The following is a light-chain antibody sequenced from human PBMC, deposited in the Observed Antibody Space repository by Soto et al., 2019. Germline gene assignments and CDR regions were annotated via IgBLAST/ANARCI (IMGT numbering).Light chain of an antibody. CDR1: GSIRTW. Sequence: DIQMTHSPSTLSASVGARVTITCRASGSIRTWLAWYQHKPGKAPKFLIYDASTLESGVPSRFSGSGSGTEFTLTISSLQPDDFATYYCQQYNTYPRTFGQGTKVDIK. J-gene: IGKJ1*01. V-gene: IGKV1-5*01. CDR3: QQYNTYPRT. CDR2: DAS.